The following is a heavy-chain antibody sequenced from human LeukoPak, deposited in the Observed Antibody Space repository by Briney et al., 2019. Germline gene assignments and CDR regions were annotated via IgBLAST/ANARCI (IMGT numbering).Heavy chain of an antibody. J-gene: IGHJ6*02. CDR1: GFNFGTFSTYA. CDR3: AKVGGLLFREGPPAGMDV. CDR2: VSGSGDDT. V-gene: IGHV3-23*01. Sequence: GGSLRLSCAASGFNFGTFSTYAMSWVRQAPGRGLELVSSVSGSGDDTYYADSVRGRFTISRDNSKNTLYLQMNSPRAEDTAIYHCAKVGGLLFREGPPAGMDVWGQGTTVTVSS. D-gene: IGHD2-15*01.